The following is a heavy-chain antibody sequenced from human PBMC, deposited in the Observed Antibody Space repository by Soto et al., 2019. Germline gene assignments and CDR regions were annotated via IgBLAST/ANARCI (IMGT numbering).Heavy chain of an antibody. V-gene: IGHV3-23*01. J-gene: IGHJ4*02. D-gene: IGHD3-22*01. Sequence: GSLRLSCAASGFTFSSYWMHWVRQAPGKGLVWVSRINSESAGSTYYADSVKGRFTISRDNSKNTVFLQMSSLTAEDTAVYYCANLPAGHHYDTSPLRYWGQGTLVTVSS. CDR2: INSESAGST. CDR1: GFTFSSYW. CDR3: ANLPAGHHYDTSPLRY.